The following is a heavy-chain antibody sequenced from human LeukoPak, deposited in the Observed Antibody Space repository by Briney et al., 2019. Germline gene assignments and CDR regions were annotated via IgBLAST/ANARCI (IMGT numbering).Heavy chain of an antibody. J-gene: IGHJ4*02. D-gene: IGHD3-3*01. CDR2: IYYSGGT. CDR1: GGSISSSSYY. V-gene: IGHV4-39*01. Sequence: PSETLSLTCTVSGGSISSSSYYWGWIRQPPGKGLEWIGSIYYSGGTYYNPSLKSRVTISVDTSKNQFSLKLSSVTAADTAVYYCARHPSYDFWSGYSFHPYFDYWGQGTLVTVSS. CDR3: ARHPSYDFWSGYSFHPYFDY.